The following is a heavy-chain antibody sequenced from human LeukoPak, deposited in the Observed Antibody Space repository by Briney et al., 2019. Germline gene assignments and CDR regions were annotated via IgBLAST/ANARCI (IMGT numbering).Heavy chain of an antibody. D-gene: IGHD3-10*01. CDR2: IYYSGSN. J-gene: IGHJ4*02. CDR3: ARRGYGSGSFNRYYFDY. CDR1: GGSISSYY. V-gene: IGHV4-59*08. Sequence: SETLSLTCTVSGGSISSYYWSWIRQPPGKGLEWIGYIYYSGSNNYNPSLKSRVTISVDTSKNQFSLKLNSVTAADTAVYYCARRGYGSGSFNRYYFDYWGQGILVTVSS.